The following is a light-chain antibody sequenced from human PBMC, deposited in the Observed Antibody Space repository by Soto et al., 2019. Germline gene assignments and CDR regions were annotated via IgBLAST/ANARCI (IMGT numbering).Light chain of an antibody. CDR2: GNS. J-gene: IGLJ2*01. CDR1: SSNIGAGYD. CDR3: QFYDSSLSGSVV. V-gene: IGLV1-40*01. Sequence: QSVLTQPPSVSGAPGQRVTISCTGSSSNIGAGYDVHWYQQLPGTAPKLLIDGNSNRPSGVPDRFSGSKSGTSASLAITGLQAEDEADYCCQFYDSSLSGSVVFGGGTKLTVL.